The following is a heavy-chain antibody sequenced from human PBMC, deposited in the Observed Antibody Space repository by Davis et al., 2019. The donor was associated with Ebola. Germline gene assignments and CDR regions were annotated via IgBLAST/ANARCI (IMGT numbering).Heavy chain of an antibody. CDR3: ARDRWNGDYLFDY. Sequence: GESLKISCAASGFTVSSNYMSWVRQAPGKGLEWVSVIYSGGSTYYADSVKGRFTISRDNAKNSLYLQMNSLRAEDTAVYYCARDRWNGDYLFDYWGQGTLVTVSS. CDR1: GFTVSSNY. CDR2: IYSGGST. J-gene: IGHJ4*02. D-gene: IGHD4-17*01. V-gene: IGHV3-53*01.